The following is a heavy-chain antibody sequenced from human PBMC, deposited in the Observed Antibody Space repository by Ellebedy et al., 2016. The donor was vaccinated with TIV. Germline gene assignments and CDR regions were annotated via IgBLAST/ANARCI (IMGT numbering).Heavy chain of an antibody. Sequence: PGGSLRLSCAASGFTFRDYYQMSWIRQAPGKGLEWISYISYSGNTIYSADSVKGRFTISRDNAKNSLYLQMNSLRAEDTAMYYCARDSGRRNSWDTDYWGQGTQVTVSS. CDR2: ISYSGNTI. D-gene: IGHD3-10*01. CDR1: GFTFRDYY. J-gene: IGHJ4*02. V-gene: IGHV3-11*01. CDR3: ARDSGRRNSWDTDY.